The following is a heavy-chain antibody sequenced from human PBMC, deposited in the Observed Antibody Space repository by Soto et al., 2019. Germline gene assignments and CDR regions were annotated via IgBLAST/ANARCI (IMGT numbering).Heavy chain of an antibody. V-gene: IGHV4-31*03. Sequence: SETLSRTCTVSGGSIHSCGYYWSWIRHHPGKGLEWIGYIYYSGSTYYNPSLKSRVTISVDTSKNQFSLKLSSVTAADTAVYYCARLGLSTGTVTFDYWGQGTLVTVS. J-gene: IGHJ4*02. D-gene: IGHD4-17*01. CDR2: IYYSGST. CDR1: GGSIHSCGYY. CDR3: ARLGLSTGTVTFDY.